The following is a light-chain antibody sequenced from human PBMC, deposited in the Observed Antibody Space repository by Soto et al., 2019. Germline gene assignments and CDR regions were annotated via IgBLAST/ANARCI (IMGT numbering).Light chain of an antibody. V-gene: IGKV3-11*01. Sequence: EIVLTQSPATLSLSPGERATLSCRASQSVRSYLAWYQQKPGQAPRLLIYDASNRATGIPARFSGSGSGTDFTLTISSLEPEDFAVYYCQQRSNWSPITFGQGTRLEIK. CDR3: QQRSNWSPIT. CDR1: QSVRSY. CDR2: DAS. J-gene: IGKJ5*01.